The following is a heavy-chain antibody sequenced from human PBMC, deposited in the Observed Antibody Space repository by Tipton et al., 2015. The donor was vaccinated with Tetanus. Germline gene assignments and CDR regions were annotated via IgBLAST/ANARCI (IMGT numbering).Heavy chain of an antibody. CDR1: GYTFTGYY. Sequence: QLVQSGAEMKKPGASVKVSCKASGYTFTGYYMYWVRQAPGQGLEWMGWIDPNSGGTVYAQKFQGRVTMTRDTSISTAYMELSSLRSDDTAVYDCARDRGDFIYYGMDVWGPGTTVTVS. CDR2: IDPNSGGT. D-gene: IGHD2-21*01. J-gene: IGHJ6*02. CDR3: ARDRGDFIYYGMDV. V-gene: IGHV1-2*02.